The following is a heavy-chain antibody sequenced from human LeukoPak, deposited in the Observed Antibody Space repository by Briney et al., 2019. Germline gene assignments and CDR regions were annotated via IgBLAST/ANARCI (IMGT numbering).Heavy chain of an antibody. CDR1: GFTFSSYA. Sequence: GGSLRLSCAASGFTFSSYAMHWVRQAPGKGLEWVAVISYDGSNKYYADSVKGRFTISRDNSKNTLYLQMNSLRAEDTAVYYCARQEDSSGYYYHYYYGMDVWGQGTTVTVSS. J-gene: IGHJ6*02. V-gene: IGHV3-30-3*01. D-gene: IGHD3-22*01. CDR3: ARQEDSSGYYYHYYYGMDV. CDR2: ISYDGSNK.